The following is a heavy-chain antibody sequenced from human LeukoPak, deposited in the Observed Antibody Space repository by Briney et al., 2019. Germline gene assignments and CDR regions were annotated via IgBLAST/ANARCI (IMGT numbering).Heavy chain of an antibody. Sequence: GGSLRLSCAASGFTVSSNYMSWVRQAPGKGLEWVSVIYSGGSTYYADSVKGRFTIYRDNSKNTLYLQMNSLRAEDTAVYYCARDNYYDSSGYFHWGQGTLVTVSS. J-gene: IGHJ4*02. D-gene: IGHD3-22*01. CDR3: ARDNYYDSSGYFH. CDR1: GFTVSSNY. V-gene: IGHV3-53*01. CDR2: IYSGGST.